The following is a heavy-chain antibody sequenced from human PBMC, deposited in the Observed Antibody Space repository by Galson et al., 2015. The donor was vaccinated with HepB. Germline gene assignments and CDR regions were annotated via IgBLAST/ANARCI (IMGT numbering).Heavy chain of an antibody. CDR3: AKVSRPAGYYDSRV. CDR1: GFTFSSYA. Sequence: SLRLSCAASGFTFSSYAMTWVRQAPGKGLEWVSSISGNGGRAYYADSLQGLFTISRDNSKNALYLQMNGLRAEDTAVYFCAKVSRPAGYYDSRVWGQGTLVTVSS. CDR2: ISGNGGRA. V-gene: IGHV3-23*01. J-gene: IGHJ4*02. D-gene: IGHD3-22*01.